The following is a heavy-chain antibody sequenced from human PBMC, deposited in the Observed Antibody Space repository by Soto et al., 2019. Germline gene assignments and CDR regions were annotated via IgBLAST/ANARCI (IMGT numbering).Heavy chain of an antibody. CDR2: ISAGGNLI. CDR1: GFIFSNHA. CDR3: AKRQGIGAAAKNFDF. J-gene: IGHJ4*02. V-gene: IGHV3-23*01. D-gene: IGHD6-13*01. Sequence: GSLRLSCAASGFIFSNHAMSWVRQVPGKGLEGVSGISAGGNLIYYADSVGGRFTMSRDNSKNMLYLQMNSLRAEDTAVYFCAKRQGIGAAAKNFDFWGQGARVTVSS.